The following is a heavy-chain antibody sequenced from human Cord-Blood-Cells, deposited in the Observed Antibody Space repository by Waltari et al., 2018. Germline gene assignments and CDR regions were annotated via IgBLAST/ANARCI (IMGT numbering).Heavy chain of an antibody. V-gene: IGHV4-39*01. CDR3: VNSSTDDFWSGYYFDY. CDR2: IYYSGST. D-gene: IGHD3-3*01. Sequence: QLQLQESGPGLVKPSETLSLTCTVSGGSITSSRYYWGWIRQPPGKGLKWIGSIYYSGSTYYNPSRKSRVTISVDTSKNQFSLKLSSVTAADTAVYYCVNSSTDDFWSGYYFDYWGQGTLVTVSS. CDR1: GGSITSSRYY. J-gene: IGHJ4*02.